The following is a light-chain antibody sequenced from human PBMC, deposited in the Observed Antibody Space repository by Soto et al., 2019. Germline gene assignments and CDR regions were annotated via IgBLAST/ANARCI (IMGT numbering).Light chain of an antibody. CDR1: QSVSSG. Sequence: EIVMTQSPATLSVSPGERATLSCRASQSVSSGLAWYQQKPGQAPRLLIYGVSTRAAGIPARFSGSGSATEFTLTFSSLQSEDFAVYYCQQYNIWPPYTFGQGTKLDI. CDR3: QQYNIWPPYT. J-gene: IGKJ2*01. CDR2: GVS. V-gene: IGKV3-15*01.